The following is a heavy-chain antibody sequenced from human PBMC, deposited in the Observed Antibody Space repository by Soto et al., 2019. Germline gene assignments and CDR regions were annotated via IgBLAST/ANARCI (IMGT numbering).Heavy chain of an antibody. CDR3: AKDHYYDSSGYYLYYFDY. J-gene: IGHJ4*02. D-gene: IGHD3-22*01. CDR1: GFTFSSYG. Sequence: QVQLVESGGGVVQPGRSLRLSCAASGFTFSSYGMHWVRQAPGKGLERVAVISYDGSNKYYADSVKGRFTISRDNSKNTLYLQMNSLRAEDTAVYYCAKDHYYDSSGYYLYYFDYWGQGTLVTVSS. CDR2: ISYDGSNK. V-gene: IGHV3-30*18.